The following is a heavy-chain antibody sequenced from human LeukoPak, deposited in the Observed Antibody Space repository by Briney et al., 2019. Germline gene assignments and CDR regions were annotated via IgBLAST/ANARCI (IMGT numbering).Heavy chain of an antibody. CDR2: IKHKTDGGTA. CDR1: GFTLRNTW. D-gene: IGHD2-15*01. J-gene: IGHJ4*02. CDR3: TKADDAVGDY. Sequence: GGSLRLSCAASGFTLRNTWMSWVRQAPGKGLEWVGRIKHKTDGGTADYAAPVKGRFTISRDDSKNTLYLQMNSLKTEDTAVYYCTKADDAVGDYWGQGTLVNVAS. V-gene: IGHV3-15*01.